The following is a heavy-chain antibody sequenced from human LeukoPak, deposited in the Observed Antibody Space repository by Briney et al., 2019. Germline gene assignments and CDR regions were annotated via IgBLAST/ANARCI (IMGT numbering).Heavy chain of an antibody. V-gene: IGHV3-9*03. Sequence: GGSLRLSCAASGFTFDDYAMHWVRHAPGKGLEWVSGISWNSGSIGYADSVKGRFTISRDNAKNSLYLQMNSLRAEDMALYYCAKDRVGSYDYSTDYWGQGTLVTVSS. CDR3: AKDRVGSYDYSTDY. CDR1: GFTFDDYA. CDR2: ISWNSGSI. J-gene: IGHJ4*02. D-gene: IGHD4-11*01.